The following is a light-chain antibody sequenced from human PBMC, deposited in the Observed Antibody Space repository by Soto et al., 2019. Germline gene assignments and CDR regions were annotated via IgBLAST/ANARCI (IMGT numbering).Light chain of an antibody. CDR1: SSDVGSYNR. CDR3: SSFTSSSTYV. J-gene: IGLJ1*01. CDR2: EVS. V-gene: IGLV2-18*02. Sequence: QSALTQPPSVSGSPGHAVAISCTGTSSDVGSYNRVAWYQQSPGTAPNLMIYEVSNPPSGVPDRFSGSKSGNTASLTISGLQAEDEADYYCSSFTSSSTYVFGTVTKLTVL.